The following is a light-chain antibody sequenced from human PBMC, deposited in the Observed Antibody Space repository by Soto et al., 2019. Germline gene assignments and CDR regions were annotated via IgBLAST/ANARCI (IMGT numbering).Light chain of an antibody. J-gene: IGLJ2*01. CDR3: GTWDSSLSAWI. Sequence: QSVLTQPPSVSAAPGQKVTISCSGSTSNIGNHFVSWYQQLPGAAPKLVIYDTDKRPSGTPDRFSASKSGTSAALGITGLQTGDEANFYCGTWDSSLSAWIFGGETKLTVL. CDR2: DTD. CDR1: TSNIGNHF. V-gene: IGLV1-51*01.